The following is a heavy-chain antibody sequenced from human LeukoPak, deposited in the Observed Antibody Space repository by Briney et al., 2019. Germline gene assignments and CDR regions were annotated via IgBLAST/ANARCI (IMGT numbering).Heavy chain of an antibody. J-gene: IGHJ5*02. Sequence: PSETLSLTCTVSGGSISSSSYYWGWIRQPPGKGLEWIGSIYYSGSTYYNPSLKSRVTISVDTSKNQFSLKLSSVTAADTAVYYCARDVSVRGGFDPWGQGTLVTVSS. CDR2: IYYSGST. CDR1: GGSISSSSYY. V-gene: IGHV4-39*07. CDR3: ARDVSVRGGFDP. D-gene: IGHD3-10*01.